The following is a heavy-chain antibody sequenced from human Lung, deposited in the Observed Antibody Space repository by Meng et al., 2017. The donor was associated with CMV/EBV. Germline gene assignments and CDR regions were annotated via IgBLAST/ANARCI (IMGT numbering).Heavy chain of an antibody. CDR1: GFTFSSYS. V-gene: IGHV3-48*02. CDR2: ISSSSSTI. Sequence: ESLKISCAASGFTFSSYSMNWVRQAPGKGLEWVSYISSSSSTIYYADSVKGRFTITRDNAKNSLYLQMNSLRDEDTAVYYCARGSPHWNYPPDYYGMDFWGQGTXVTVSS. J-gene: IGHJ6*02. D-gene: IGHD1-7*01. CDR3: ARGSPHWNYPPDYYGMDF.